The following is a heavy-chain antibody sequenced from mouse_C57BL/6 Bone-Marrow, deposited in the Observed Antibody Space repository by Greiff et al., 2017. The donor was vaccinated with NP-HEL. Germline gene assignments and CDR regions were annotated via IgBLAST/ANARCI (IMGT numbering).Heavy chain of an antibody. Sequence: EVHLVESGAELVRPGASVKLSCTASGFNIKDDYMHWVKQRPEQGLEWIGWIDPENGDTEYASKFQGKATITADTSSNTAYLQLSSLTSEDTAVYYCTTGPTSFAYWGQGTLVTVSA. CDR1: GFNIKDDY. D-gene: IGHD2-10*01. CDR3: TTGPTSFAY. V-gene: IGHV14-4*01. J-gene: IGHJ3*01. CDR2: IDPENGDT.